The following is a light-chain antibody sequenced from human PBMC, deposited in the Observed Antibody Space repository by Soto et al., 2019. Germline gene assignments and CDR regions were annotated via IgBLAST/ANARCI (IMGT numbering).Light chain of an antibody. CDR3: QQYKSYSRT. Sequence: DIQMTQSPSTLSESVGDRVTITCRASESISSWLAWYQQKPGKAPKLLIYKASNLESGVPSRFSGSGSGTEFTLTISSLQPDDFATYYCQQYKSYSRTFGQGTKVEIK. J-gene: IGKJ1*01. CDR1: ESISSW. V-gene: IGKV1-5*03. CDR2: KAS.